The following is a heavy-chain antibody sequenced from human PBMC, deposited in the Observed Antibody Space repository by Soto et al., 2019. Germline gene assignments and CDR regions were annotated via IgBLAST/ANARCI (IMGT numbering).Heavy chain of an antibody. CDR3: AKAGGAAGTVDYFDY. Sequence: PGGSLRLSCAASGFTFSNYAINWARQSPGKGLEWVSVISGSVGSTYYADSVKGRFTITRDNSKNTLYLQMNSLRAEDTAVYYCAKAGGAAGTVDYFDYWGRGTLVTVSS. CDR2: ISGSVGST. J-gene: IGHJ4*02. D-gene: IGHD6-13*01. CDR1: GFTFSNYA. V-gene: IGHV3-23*01.